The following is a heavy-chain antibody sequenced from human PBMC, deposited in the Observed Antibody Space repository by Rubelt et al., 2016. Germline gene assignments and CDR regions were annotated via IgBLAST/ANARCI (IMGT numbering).Heavy chain of an antibody. Sequence: SGFTFSSYAMHWVRQAPGKGLEYVSAISSNGGSTYYADSVKGRFTISRDNAKNTLYLQMHSLRGEDTAVYHCVYTQGTTVIQNFDYWGQGTLVSVSS. V-gene: IGHV3-64*04. J-gene: IGHJ4*02. CDR2: ISSNGGST. CDR1: GFTFSSYA. CDR3: VYTQGTTVIQNFDY. D-gene: IGHD4-17*01.